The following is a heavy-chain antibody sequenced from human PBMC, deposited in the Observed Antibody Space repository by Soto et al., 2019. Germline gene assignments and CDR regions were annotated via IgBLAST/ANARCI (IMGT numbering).Heavy chain of an antibody. V-gene: IGHV4-31*03. CDR2: IYYSEST. D-gene: IGHD5-12*01. J-gene: IGHJ3*02. CDR3: ERGYSGYDNSGAFDI. Sequence: QVQLQESGPGLVKPSQTLSLTCTVSGGSISSGGYYWSWIRQHPGKGLEWIGYIYYSESTYYNPSLKSRVTISVDTSKNQFSLKLNSVTAADTAVYYCERGYSGYDNSGAFDIWGQGTMGTVSS. CDR1: GGSISSGGYY.